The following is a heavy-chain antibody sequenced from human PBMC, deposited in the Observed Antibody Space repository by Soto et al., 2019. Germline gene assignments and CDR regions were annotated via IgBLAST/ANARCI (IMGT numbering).Heavy chain of an antibody. D-gene: IGHD6-13*01. CDR3: ARRRGKGKWQQPEDYMDV. J-gene: IGHJ6*02. V-gene: IGHV4-30-2*01. CDR2: MYHSGST. CDR1: GGSISSGGYS. Sequence: SETLSLTCAVSGGSISSGGYSWSWIRQPPGKGLEWIGYMYHSGSTYYNPSLKSRVTISIDRSKNQFSLKLSSVTAADTAVYYCARRRGKGKWQQPEDYMDVWGQGTTVTVSS.